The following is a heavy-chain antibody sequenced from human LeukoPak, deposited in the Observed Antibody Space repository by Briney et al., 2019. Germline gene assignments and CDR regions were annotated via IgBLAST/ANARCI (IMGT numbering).Heavy chain of an antibody. CDR1: GFKFDDYA. CDR3: AKDPNGDYVGAFDM. V-gene: IGHV3-9*01. Sequence: PGGSLRLSCAASGFKFDDYAMHWVRQAPGKGLEWVSGISWNSGSIGYVDSVKGRFTVSRDNSKSSLYLQMNGLRAEDTALYYCAKDPNGDYVGAFDMWGQGTMVTVSS. D-gene: IGHD4-17*01. J-gene: IGHJ3*02. CDR2: ISWNSGSI.